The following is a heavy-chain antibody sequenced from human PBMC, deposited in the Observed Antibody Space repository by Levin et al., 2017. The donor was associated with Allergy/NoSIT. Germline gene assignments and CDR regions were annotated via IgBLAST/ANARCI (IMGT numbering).Heavy chain of an antibody. D-gene: IGHD5-12*01. CDR3: TTIYVDIVATTDY. Sequence: GESLKISCAASGFTFINAWMNWVRQAPGKGLEWVGRIKSKTDGGTTDYAAPVKGRFTISRDDSKNTLYLQMNSLKTEDTAVYYCTTIYVDIVATTDYWGQGTLVTVSS. V-gene: IGHV3-15*01. J-gene: IGHJ4*02. CDR2: IKSKTDGGTT. CDR1: GFTFINAW.